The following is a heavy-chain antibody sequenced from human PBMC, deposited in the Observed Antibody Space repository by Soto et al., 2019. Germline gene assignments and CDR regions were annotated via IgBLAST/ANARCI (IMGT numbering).Heavy chain of an antibody. V-gene: IGHV1-46*01. Sequence: ASVKVSCKASGYTFTSYYMHWVRQAPGQGLEWMGIINPSGGSTSYAQKFQGRVTMTRDTSTSTVYMELSSLRSEDTAVYYCARDRVAAAPRDNWFDPWGQGTLVTAPQ. CDR1: GYTFTSYY. CDR2: INPSGGST. CDR3: ARDRVAAAPRDNWFDP. D-gene: IGHD6-13*01. J-gene: IGHJ5*02.